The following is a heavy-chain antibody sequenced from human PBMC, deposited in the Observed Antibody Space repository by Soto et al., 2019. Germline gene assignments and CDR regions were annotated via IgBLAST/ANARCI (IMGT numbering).Heavy chain of an antibody. CDR3: ARDYKTCPYNSGCLPHAFDI. D-gene: IGHD6-19*01. V-gene: IGHV3-21*01. CDR2: ISSFSNYM. J-gene: IGHJ3*02. Sequence: GVSLGLSFAVSGFTFNSYSMNWVRQAPGKGLEWVSSISSFSNYMYYTDSVKGRFTISGDNSKNSLYLQMNSLRAEDTAVYYCARDYKTCPYNSGCLPHAFDIWGQGTMVTVSS. CDR1: GFTFNSYS.